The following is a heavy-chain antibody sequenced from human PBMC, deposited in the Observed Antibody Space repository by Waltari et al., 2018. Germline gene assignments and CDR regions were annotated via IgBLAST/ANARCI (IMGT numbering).Heavy chain of an antibody. Sequence: EVQLVESGGGLVQPGGSLRLSCAASGFTFSSYWMTWVRQAPGKGLEWVANRKLDGSEKYYMDSVKGRFTISRDNAKNSLYLQMNSLRADDTAVYYCVLDAFDLWGQGTMVTVSS. V-gene: IGHV3-7*02. CDR1: GFTFSSYW. CDR3: VLDAFDL. CDR2: RKLDGSEK. J-gene: IGHJ3*01. D-gene: IGHD2-8*02.